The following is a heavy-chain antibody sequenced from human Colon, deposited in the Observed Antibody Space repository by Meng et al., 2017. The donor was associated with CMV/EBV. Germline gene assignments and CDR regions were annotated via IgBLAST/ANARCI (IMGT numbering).Heavy chain of an antibody. CDR1: GVSISSDNW. CDR2: IYHSGTT. D-gene: IGHD5-18*01. Sequence: QGQLQGLSPGLVKPSGTLSLICSVSGVSISSDNWWTWVRQPPGKGLEWIGEIYHSGTTNYNPSLKSRVTISVDKSKNQVSLNLSSVTAADTAVYFCAKIPLGYSLSPLVGLDPWGQGTLVTVSS. CDR3: AKIPLGYSLSPLVGLDP. V-gene: IGHV4-4*02. J-gene: IGHJ5*02.